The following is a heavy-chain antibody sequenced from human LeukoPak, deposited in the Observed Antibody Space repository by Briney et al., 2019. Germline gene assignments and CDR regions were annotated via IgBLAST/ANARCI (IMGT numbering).Heavy chain of an antibody. Sequence: PGRSLRLSCEASGFSFSTYGMHWVRQAPGKGLEWVSLICVDGSNKHYADSVKGRFTISRDNSKNTMYLQMDSLRAEDTAVYYCARGDYGGDYFDYWGPGTLVTVSS. CDR3: ARGDYGGDYFDY. CDR2: ICVDGSNK. D-gene: IGHD4-23*01. V-gene: IGHV3-33*01. J-gene: IGHJ4*02. CDR1: GFSFSTYG.